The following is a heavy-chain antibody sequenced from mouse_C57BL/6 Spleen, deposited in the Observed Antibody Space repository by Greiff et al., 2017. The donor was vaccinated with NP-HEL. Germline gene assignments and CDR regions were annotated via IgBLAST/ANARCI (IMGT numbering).Heavy chain of an antibody. Sequence: VQLKQSGPELVKPGASVKISCKASGYSFTGYYMNWVKQSPEKSLEWIGEINPSTGGTTYNQKFKAKATLTVDKSSSTAYMQLKSLTSEDSAVYYCARHWPYYFDYWGQGTTLTVSS. CDR3: ARHWPYYFDY. CDR1: GYSFTGYY. D-gene: IGHD4-1*01. J-gene: IGHJ2*01. V-gene: IGHV1-42*01. CDR2: INPSTGGT.